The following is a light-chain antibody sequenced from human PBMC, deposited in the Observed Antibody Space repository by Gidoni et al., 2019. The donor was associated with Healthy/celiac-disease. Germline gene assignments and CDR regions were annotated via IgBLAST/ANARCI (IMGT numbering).Light chain of an antibody. CDR2: LNSDGSH. J-gene: IGLJ3*02. V-gene: IGLV4-69*01. CDR1: SGHSSYA. CDR3: QTWGTGIRV. Sequence: QLVLTQSPSASASLGASVKLTCTPRSGHSSYAIAWHQQQPEKGPRYLLRLNSDGSHSKGDGIPDRFSGSSSGAERYLTISSLQSEDEADYYCQTWGTGIRVFGGGTKLTVL.